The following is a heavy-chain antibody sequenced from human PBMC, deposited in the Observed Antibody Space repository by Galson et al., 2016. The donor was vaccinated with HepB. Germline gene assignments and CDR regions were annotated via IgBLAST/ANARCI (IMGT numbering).Heavy chain of an antibody. CDR1: GYTFTNYY. D-gene: IGHD1-26*01. Sequence: SVKVSCKASGYTFTNYYIHWVRQAPGQGLEWLGIIQPSSGRTSYAQNFQGRVTMTRDTSTSTVYMKLTSLRSEDTAVYYCALNQLGANVVDWYFDLWGRGTLVTVSS. CDR3: ALNQLGANVVDWYFDL. CDR2: IQPSSGRT. V-gene: IGHV1-46*01. J-gene: IGHJ2*01.